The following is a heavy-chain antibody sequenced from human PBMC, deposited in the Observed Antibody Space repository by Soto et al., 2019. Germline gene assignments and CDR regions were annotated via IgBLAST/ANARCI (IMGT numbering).Heavy chain of an antibody. J-gene: IGHJ4*02. CDR2: ISGSGGST. CDR1: GFTFSSYA. CDR3: AKGPDQYCSGGSCPFDY. V-gene: IGHV3-23*01. D-gene: IGHD2-15*01. Sequence: PGGSLRLSCAASGFTFSSYAMSWVRQAPGKGLEWVSAISGSGGSTYYADSVKGRFTISRDNSKNTLYLQMNSLRAEDTAVYYCAKGPDQYCSGGSCPFDYWGQGTLVTVSS.